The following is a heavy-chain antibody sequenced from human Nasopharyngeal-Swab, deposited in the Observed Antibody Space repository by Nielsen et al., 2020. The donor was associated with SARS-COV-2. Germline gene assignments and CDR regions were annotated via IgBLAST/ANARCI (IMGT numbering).Heavy chain of an antibody. J-gene: IGHJ6*03. CDR3: ARGLSGIVPAPILGLGPYYYYYYMDV. D-gene: IGHD2-2*01. Sequence: PGKGPEWIAEINHSGSTNYNPSLKSRVTLSVDTSMNQVSLEESSVTAADTAVYYCARGLSGIVPAPILGLGPYYYYYYMDVWGKGTTVTVSS. CDR2: INHSGST. V-gene: IGHV4-34*01.